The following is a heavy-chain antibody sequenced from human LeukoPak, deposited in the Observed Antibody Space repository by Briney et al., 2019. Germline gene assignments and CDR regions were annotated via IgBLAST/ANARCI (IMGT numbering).Heavy chain of an antibody. Sequence: ASVKVSCKASGYTFTGYYMHWVRQAPGQGLEWMGWINPNSGGTNYAQKFQGRVTMTRDTSISTAYMELSRLRSDDTAVYYCARGPIAAPYYYMDVWGKGTTVTVSS. J-gene: IGHJ6*03. D-gene: IGHD6-13*01. V-gene: IGHV1-2*02. CDR1: GYTFTGYY. CDR2: INPNSGGT. CDR3: ARGPIAAPYYYMDV.